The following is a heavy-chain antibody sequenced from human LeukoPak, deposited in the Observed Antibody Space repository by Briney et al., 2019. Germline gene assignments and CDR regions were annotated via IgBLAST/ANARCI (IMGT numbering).Heavy chain of an antibody. J-gene: IGHJ3*02. CDR1: GFTFSRYS. V-gene: IGHV3-30*02. D-gene: IGHD1-1*01. CDR2: LRYDGSKE. Sequence: GGSLRLSCAASGFTFSRYSMNWVRQAPGRGLEWVAFLRYDGSKEYYLDSVKGRFTISRDNSQNTLYLQMNSLRAEDTAVYYCAKVWTEVSDNAFDIWGQGTMVTVSS. CDR3: AKVWTEVSDNAFDI.